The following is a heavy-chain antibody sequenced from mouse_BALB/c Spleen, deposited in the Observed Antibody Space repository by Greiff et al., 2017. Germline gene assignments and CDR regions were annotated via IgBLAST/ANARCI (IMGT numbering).Heavy chain of an antibody. J-gene: IGHJ3*01. Sequence: EVQLQQSGTVLARPGASVKMSCKASGYTFTSYWMHWVKQRPGQGLEWIGAIYPGNSDTSYNQKFKGKAKLTAVTSTSTAYMELSSLTNEDSAVYYCTREGTGTKAWFAYWGQGTLVTVSA. D-gene: IGHD4-1*01. CDR2: IYPGNSDT. V-gene: IGHV1-5*01. CDR1: GYTFTSYW. CDR3: TREGTGTKAWFAY.